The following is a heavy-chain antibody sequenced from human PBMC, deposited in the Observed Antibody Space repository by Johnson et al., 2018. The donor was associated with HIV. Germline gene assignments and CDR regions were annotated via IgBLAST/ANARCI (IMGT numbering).Heavy chain of an antibody. CDR3: ARAQLLADDAFNN. CDR2: ISGDGSSS. V-gene: IGHV3-74*02. D-gene: IGHD6-6*01. Sequence: VQLVESGGGLVQPGGSLRLSCAASGFTVSSNYMSWVRQAPGKGLEWVSRISGDGSSSSYADSVQGRFTISRDNAKNTLYLQLNSLRVEDTAIYYCARAQLLADDAFNNWGQGTMVTVSS. J-gene: IGHJ3*02. CDR1: GFTVSSNY.